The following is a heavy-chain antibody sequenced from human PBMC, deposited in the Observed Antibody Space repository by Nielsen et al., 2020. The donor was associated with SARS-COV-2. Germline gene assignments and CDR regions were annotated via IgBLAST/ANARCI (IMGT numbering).Heavy chain of an antibody. V-gene: IGHV1-69*13. CDR1: GGTFSSYA. D-gene: IGHD6-13*01. CDR3: ARGEWAASPLSDYYYYMDV. J-gene: IGHJ6*03. Sequence: SVKVSCKASGGTFSSYAISWVRQAPGQGLEWMGGIIPIFGTANYAQKFQGRVTITADESTSTAYMELSSLRSEDTAVYYCARGEWAASPLSDYYYYMDVWVKGTTVTVSS. CDR2: IIPIFGTA.